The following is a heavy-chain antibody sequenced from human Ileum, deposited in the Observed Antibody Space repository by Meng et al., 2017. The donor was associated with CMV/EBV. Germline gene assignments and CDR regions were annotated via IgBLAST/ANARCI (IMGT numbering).Heavy chain of an antibody. CDR3: ARSRSSSQYIDY. J-gene: IGHJ4*02. Sequence: GSLRLSCNVSGFSITSGYYWDWIRQAPGKGLEWIGYVFHSGATYYNPSLKSRFTISVDTSRNQFALKVTSVTAADTAMYYCARSRSSSQYIDYWSQGTLVTVSS. CDR2: VFHSGAT. CDR1: GFSITSGYY. V-gene: IGHV4-38-2*02. D-gene: IGHD6-13*01.